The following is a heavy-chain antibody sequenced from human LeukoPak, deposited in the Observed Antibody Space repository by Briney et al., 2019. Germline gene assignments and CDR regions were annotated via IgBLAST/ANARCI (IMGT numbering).Heavy chain of an antibody. D-gene: IGHD6-19*01. J-gene: IGHJ3*02. CDR2: INSDGSTT. CDR1: GFTFSSYW. V-gene: IGHV3-74*01. Sequence: GGSLRLSCAASGFTFSSYWMHWVRQAPGKGLVWVSRINSDGSTTSYADSVKGRFTISRDNAKNTLYLQMNSLRAEDTAVYYCARDPGSSGIGAFDIWGQGTMVTVSS. CDR3: ARDPGSSGIGAFDI.